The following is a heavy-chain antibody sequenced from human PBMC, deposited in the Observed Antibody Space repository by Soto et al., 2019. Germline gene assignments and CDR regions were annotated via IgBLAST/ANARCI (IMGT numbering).Heavy chain of an antibody. CDR3: ERNGTLTGYSYGMDV. D-gene: IGHD1-1*01. J-gene: IGHJ6*02. CDR2: IIPIFDTA. V-gene: IGHV1-69*01. Sequence: QVQLVQSGAELRKPGSSVKVSCKASGGTFSDYTINWVRQAPGQRLEWMGGIIPIFDTANYAEKFQGRVTITADESTGTSFMEVSSLRSEDTAVYYCERNGTLTGYSYGMDVWGQGTMVTVSS. CDR1: GGTFSDYT.